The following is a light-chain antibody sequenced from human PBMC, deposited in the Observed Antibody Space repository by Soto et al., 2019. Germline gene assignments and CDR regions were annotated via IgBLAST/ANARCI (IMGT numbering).Light chain of an antibody. V-gene: IGKV3-20*01. CDR2: DAS. CDR1: QSVGKSY. CDR3: QQYAHSPLT. J-gene: IGKJ4*01. Sequence: EIVLTQSPGTLSLSPGDRATLSCRASQSVGKSYLAWFQQKPGQAPRLLIYDASSRATGIPDRFRGIESGTDLTHKLSRLEPEDFAVYYCQQYAHSPLTFGGGTKVEIK.